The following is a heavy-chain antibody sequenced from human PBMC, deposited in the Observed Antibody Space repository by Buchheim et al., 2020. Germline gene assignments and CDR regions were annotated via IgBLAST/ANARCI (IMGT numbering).Heavy chain of an antibody. V-gene: IGHV3-73*01. CDR1: GFTFSGSA. J-gene: IGHJ6*02. CDR3: TTTYCSSTSCYLFYYGMDV. D-gene: IGHD2-2*01. Sequence: VQLVESGGGVVQPGRSLKLSCAASGFTFSGSAMHWVRQASGKGLEWVGRIRSKANSYATAYAASVKGRFTISRDDSKNTAYLQMNSLKTEDTAVYYCTTTYCSSTSCYLFYYGMDVWGQGTT. CDR2: IRSKANSYAT.